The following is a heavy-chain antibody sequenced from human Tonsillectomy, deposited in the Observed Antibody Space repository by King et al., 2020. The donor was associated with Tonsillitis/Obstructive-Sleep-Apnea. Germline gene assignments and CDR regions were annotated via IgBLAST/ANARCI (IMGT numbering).Heavy chain of an antibody. Sequence: VQLVESGAEVKKPGESLRISCTGSGYTFTNYWINWVRQMPGKGLEWMGRIDPSDSYSNYSPSFQGHVTISADKSISTAYLHWSSLKASDSAMYYCANSYYDILTGYYRDIDYWGQGTLVTVSS. CDR1: GYTFTNYW. V-gene: IGHV5-10-1*03. J-gene: IGHJ4*02. CDR2: IDPSDSYS. CDR3: ANSYYDILTGYYRDIDY. D-gene: IGHD3-9*01.